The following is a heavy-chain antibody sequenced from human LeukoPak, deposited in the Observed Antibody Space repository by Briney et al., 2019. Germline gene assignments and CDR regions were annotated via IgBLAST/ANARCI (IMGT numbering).Heavy chain of an antibody. CDR2: IYYSGST. V-gene: IGHV4-30-4*01. D-gene: IGHD3-9*01. CDR1: GGSISSGDYY. Sequence: SQTLSLTCTVSGGSISSGDYYWSWIRQPPGKGLEWIGYIYYSGSTYYNPSLKSRVTTSVDTSKNQFSLKLSSVTAADTAVYYCARSTILTGYYTEYYFDYWGQGTLVTVSS. CDR3: ARSTILTGYYTEYYFDY. J-gene: IGHJ4*02.